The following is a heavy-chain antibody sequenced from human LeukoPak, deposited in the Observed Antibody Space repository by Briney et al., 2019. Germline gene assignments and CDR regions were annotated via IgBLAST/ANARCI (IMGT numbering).Heavy chain of an antibody. D-gene: IGHD5-12*01. Sequence: GGSLRLSCAASGFTFSSYSMNWVRQAPGKGLEWVSSISSSSSYIYYADSVKGRFTISRDNAMNSLYLQMNSLRAEDTAVYYCARGRYSGYDSLDYWGQGTLVTVSS. V-gene: IGHV3-21*01. CDR2: ISSSSSYI. CDR1: GFTFSSYS. J-gene: IGHJ4*02. CDR3: ARGRYSGYDSLDY.